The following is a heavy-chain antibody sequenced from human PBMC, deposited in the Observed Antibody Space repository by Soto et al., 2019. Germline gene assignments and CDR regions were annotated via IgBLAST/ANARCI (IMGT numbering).Heavy chain of an antibody. J-gene: IGHJ4*02. D-gene: IGHD2-2*01. CDR3: ARDLPD. Sequence: GGSLRLSCAASGFTFTNYWMHWVRQAPGRGLVWVANIKKDGSGKSYADSVKGRFTISRDNAKNTVYLQMNSLRDEDTAVYYCARDLPDWGQGTLVTVSS. CDR2: IKKDGSGK. CDR1: GFTFTNYW. V-gene: IGHV3-7*01.